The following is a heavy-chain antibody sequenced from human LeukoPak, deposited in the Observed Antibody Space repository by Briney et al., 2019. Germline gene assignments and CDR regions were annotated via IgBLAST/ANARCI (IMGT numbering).Heavy chain of an antibody. CDR1: GFTFSSYA. D-gene: IGHD3-22*01. CDR3: AKNLDSSGYYLFDY. V-gene: IGHV3-23*01. CDR2: ISGSGGST. J-gene: IGHJ4*02. Sequence: GGSLRLSCAASGFTFSSYAMSWVRQAPGKGLEWVSAISGSGGSTYYADSVKGRFTISRDNSKKTLYLQMNSLRAEDTAVYYCAKNLDSSGYYLFDYWGQGTLVTVSS.